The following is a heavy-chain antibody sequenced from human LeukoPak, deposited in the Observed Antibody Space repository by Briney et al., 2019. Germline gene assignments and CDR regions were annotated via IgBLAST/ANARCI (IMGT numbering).Heavy chain of an antibody. D-gene: IGHD2-2*01. V-gene: IGHV3-48*03. CDR3: AREDCSSTSCYPFDY. CDR2: ISSSGSTI. CDR1: GFTFSSYE. Sequence: PGGPLRLSCAASGFTFSSYEMNWVRQAPGKGLEWVSYISSSGSTIYYADSVKGRFTISRDNAKNSLYLQMNSLRAEDTAVYYCAREDCSSTSCYPFDYWGQGTLVTVSS. J-gene: IGHJ4*02.